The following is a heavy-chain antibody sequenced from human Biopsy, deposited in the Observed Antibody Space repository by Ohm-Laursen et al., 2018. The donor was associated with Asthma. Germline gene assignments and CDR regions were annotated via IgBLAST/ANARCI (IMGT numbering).Heavy chain of an antibody. CDR1: GYTFTSYA. Sequence: ASVKVSCKPSGYTFTSYALNWVRQAPGPGLGGMGMINPFVGTSTSAQKSQGRLTMTRDTSTRTVYMELSSLRSEDTAVYYCAREATSGEVPFGYFYALDVWGEGTTVTVSS. CDR3: AREATSGEVPFGYFYALDV. J-gene: IGHJ6*04. D-gene: IGHD2-2*01. CDR2: INPFVGTS. V-gene: IGHV1-46*01.